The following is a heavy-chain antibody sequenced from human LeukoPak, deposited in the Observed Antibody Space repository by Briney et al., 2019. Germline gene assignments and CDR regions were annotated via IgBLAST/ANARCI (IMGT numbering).Heavy chain of an antibody. CDR3: ARKYYYYYGMDV. V-gene: IGHV4-34*01. J-gene: IGHJ6*04. CDR2: INHSGST. Sequence: SETLSLTCDVYGWSFSGYYWSWIRQPPGKGLEWIGEINHSGSTNYNPSLKSRVTISVDTSKNQFSLKLSSVTAADTAVYYCARKYYYYYGMDVWGKGTTVTVSS. CDR1: GWSFSGYY.